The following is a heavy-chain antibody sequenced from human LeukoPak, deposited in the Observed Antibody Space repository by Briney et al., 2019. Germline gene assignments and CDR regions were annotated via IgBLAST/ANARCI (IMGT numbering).Heavy chain of an antibody. CDR1: GYTFTGYY. J-gene: IGHJ6*02. CDR3: ARGGDTAMVYYYYGMDV. V-gene: IGHV1-2*02. Sequence: ASVKVSCKASGYTFTGYYMHWVRQAPGQGLEWMGWINPNSGGTNYAQEFQGRVTMTRDTSISTAYMELSRLRSDDTAVYYCARGGDTAMVYYYYGMDVWGQGTTVTVSS. D-gene: IGHD5-18*01. CDR2: INPNSGGT.